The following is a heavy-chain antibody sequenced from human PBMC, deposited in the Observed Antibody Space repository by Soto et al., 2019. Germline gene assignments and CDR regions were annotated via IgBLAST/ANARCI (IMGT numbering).Heavy chain of an antibody. CDR3: AREVHYGAYIDY. CDR2: MNPNSGNT. J-gene: IGHJ4*02. D-gene: IGHD4-17*01. V-gene: IGHV1-8*01. CDR1: GYTFNSYD. Sequence: ASVKVSCKASGYTFNSYDINWVRQATGQGLEWMGWMNPNSGNTGYAQKFQGRVTMTRNTSISTAYMELSSLRSEDTAVYYCAREVHYGAYIDYWGQGTLVTVSS.